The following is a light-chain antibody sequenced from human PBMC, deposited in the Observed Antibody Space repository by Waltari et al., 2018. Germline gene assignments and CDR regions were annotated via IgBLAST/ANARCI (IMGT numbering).Light chain of an antibody. J-gene: IGKJ3*01. V-gene: IGKV4-1*01. Sequence: DIVMTQSPDSLAVSLGETATIHRKSRQSVLYSSNNKNSLSWYQQKPGQPPKLLIYGASTRESGVPDRFSGSGSGTDFTLTISSLQAEDVAVYYCHQYYNTPFTFGPGTKVDIK. CDR2: GAS. CDR3: HQYYNTPFT. CDR1: QSVLYSSNNKNS.